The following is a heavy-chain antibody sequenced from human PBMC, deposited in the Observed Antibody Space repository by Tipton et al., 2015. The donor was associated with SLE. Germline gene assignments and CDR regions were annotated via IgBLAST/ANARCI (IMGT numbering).Heavy chain of an antibody. CDR1: GYTFTSYG. Sequence: QVQLVQSGAEVKKPGASVKVSCKASGYTFTSYGISWVRQAPGQGLEWMGWISAYNGNTNYAQKLQGRVTMTTDTSTSTACMELRSLRSDDTAVYYCASRRDYWRSGHYYGMDVWGQGTTVTVSS. CDR2: ISAYNGNT. CDR3: ASRRDYWRSGHYYGMDV. D-gene: IGHD2-8*02. V-gene: IGHV1-18*01. J-gene: IGHJ6*02.